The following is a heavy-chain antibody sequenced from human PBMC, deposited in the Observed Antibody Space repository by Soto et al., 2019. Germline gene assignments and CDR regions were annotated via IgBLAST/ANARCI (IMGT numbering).Heavy chain of an antibody. J-gene: IGHJ4*02. CDR1: GYSFTTYY. Sequence: ASVKVSCKASGYSFTTYYMHWVRQAPGQGLEWMGMINPSGGSTSYAQKFQGRVTMTRDTSTSTVYMELSSLRSEDTAVFYCAREFYGGNDYWGQGXLVTVYS. D-gene: IGHD4-17*01. CDR3: AREFYGGNDY. CDR2: INPSGGST. V-gene: IGHV1-46*01.